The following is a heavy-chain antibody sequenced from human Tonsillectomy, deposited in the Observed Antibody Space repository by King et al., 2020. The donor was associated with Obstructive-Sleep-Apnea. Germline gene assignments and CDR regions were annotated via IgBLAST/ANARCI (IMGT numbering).Heavy chain of an antibody. Sequence: VQLVESGGGLVQPGGSLRLSCASSGFTFSSYAMSWVRQAPGKGLEWFAASSGSGGSTYYADSVKGRFTISRDNSKNKLYLQMNSLRADDTAVYYCAKSVGYNYGPPYWYFDLWGRGTLVTVSS. CDR1: GFTFSSYA. D-gene: IGHD5-18*01. J-gene: IGHJ2*01. CDR2: SSGSGGST. V-gene: IGHV3-23*04. CDR3: AKSVGYNYGPPYWYFDL.